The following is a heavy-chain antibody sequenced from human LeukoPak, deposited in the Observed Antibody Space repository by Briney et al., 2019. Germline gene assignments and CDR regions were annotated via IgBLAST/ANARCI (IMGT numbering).Heavy chain of an antibody. CDR2: IRYDGSNK. J-gene: IGHJ4*02. D-gene: IGHD3-22*01. CDR3: AKGPNISPYYDSSGRQFH. CDR1: GFTFSSYG. V-gene: IGHV3-30*02. Sequence: GGSLRLSCAASGFTFSSYGMHWVRQAPGKGLEWVAFIRYDGSNKYYADSVKGRFTISRDNSKNTLYLQMNSLRAEDTAVYYCAKGPNISPYYDSSGRQFHWGQGTLVTVFS.